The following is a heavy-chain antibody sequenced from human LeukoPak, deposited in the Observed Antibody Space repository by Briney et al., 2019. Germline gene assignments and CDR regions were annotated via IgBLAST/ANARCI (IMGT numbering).Heavy chain of an antibody. CDR3: ARDYLGTADY. V-gene: IGHV3-30*02. D-gene: IGHD5-18*01. CDR1: GFSFSSYA. J-gene: IGHJ4*02. Sequence: GGSLRLSCAASGFSFSSYAMHWVRQAPGRGLEWVAIIRYDGSDEDYADSVKGRFTVSRDNAKNSLYLQMNSLRTEDTAVYYCARDYLGTADYWGQGTLVTVSS. CDR2: IRYDGSDE.